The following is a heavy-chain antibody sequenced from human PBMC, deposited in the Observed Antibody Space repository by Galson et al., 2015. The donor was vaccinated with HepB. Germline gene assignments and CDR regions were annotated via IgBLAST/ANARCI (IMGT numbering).Heavy chain of an antibody. CDR2: IWYDGSNK. CDR3: ARDGDYCSGGSCYGADY. V-gene: IGHV3-33*01. CDR1: GFTFSSYG. D-gene: IGHD2-15*01. Sequence: SLRLSCAASGFTFSSYGMHWVRQAPGKGLEWVAVIWYDGSNKYYADSVKGRFTISRDNSKNTLYLQMNSLRAEDTAVYYCARDGDYCSGGSCYGADYWGQGTLVTVSS. J-gene: IGHJ4*02.